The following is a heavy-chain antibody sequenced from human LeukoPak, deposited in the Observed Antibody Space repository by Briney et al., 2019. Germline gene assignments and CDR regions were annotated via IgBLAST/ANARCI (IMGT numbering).Heavy chain of an antibody. V-gene: IGHV4-61*02. CDR1: GGSISSGSYY. CDR3: ARGDFWSGYGWFDP. Sequence: SETLSLTCTVSGGSISSGSYYWSWIRQPAGKGLEWIGRIYTSGSTNYNPSLKSQLTISVDTSKTQFSLKLSSVTAADTAVYYCARGDFWSGYGWFDPWGQGTLVTVSS. J-gene: IGHJ5*02. D-gene: IGHD3-3*01. CDR2: IYTSGST.